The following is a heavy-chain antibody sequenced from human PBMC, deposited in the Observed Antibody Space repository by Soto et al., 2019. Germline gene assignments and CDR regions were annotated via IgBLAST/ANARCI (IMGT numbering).Heavy chain of an antibody. CDR2: IIPTFGRT. CDR1: GDTFSSYA. Sequence: SVKVSCKASGDTFSSYAISWVRQAPGKGLEWMGKIIPTFGRTNYAQKFQGRLTISADDSTSTAYMELRSLVSEDTAVYYCARDPLSSFAMDVWGQGTTVTVSS. V-gene: IGHV1-69*13. D-gene: IGHD6-6*01. J-gene: IGHJ6*02. CDR3: ARDPLSSFAMDV.